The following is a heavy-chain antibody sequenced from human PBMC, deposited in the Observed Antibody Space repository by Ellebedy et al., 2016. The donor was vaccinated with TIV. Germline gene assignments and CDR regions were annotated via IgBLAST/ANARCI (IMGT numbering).Heavy chain of an antibody. Sequence: PGGSLRLSCAAYGFTFRRSAMSWVPPAPRKGRAWVAVIRNSGDTTYADSVKGRFTISSDNSKNTLYLKMNSLRAEDTAVYYCAKLGGLYTCYAEYWGQGTLVTVSS. D-gene: IGHD3-16*01. CDR3: AKLGGLYTCYAEY. J-gene: IGHJ4*02. CDR2: IRNSGDTT. V-gene: IGHV3-23*01. CDR1: GFTFRRSA.